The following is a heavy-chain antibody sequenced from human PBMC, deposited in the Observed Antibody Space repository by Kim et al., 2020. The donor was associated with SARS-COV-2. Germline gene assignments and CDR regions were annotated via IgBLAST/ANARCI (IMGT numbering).Heavy chain of an antibody. D-gene: IGHD1-7*01. CDR2: IYYNGST. J-gene: IGHJ5*02. CDR1: GGSISSYY. CDR3: ARVRWPGTKYNWFDP. Sequence: SETLSLTCTVSGGSISSYYWSWIRQPPGKGLEWVGYIYYNGSTNYNPALKSRGTISVDTSKNQFPLKLSSVTAADTAVYYCARVRWPGTKYNWFDPWGPGTLV. V-gene: IGHV4-59*13.